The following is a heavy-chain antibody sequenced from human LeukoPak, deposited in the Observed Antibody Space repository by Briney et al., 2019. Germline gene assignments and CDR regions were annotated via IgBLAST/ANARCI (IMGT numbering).Heavy chain of an antibody. Sequence: SETLSLTCAVYGGSFSGYYWSWIRQPPGKGLEWIGEINHSGSTYYNPSLKSRVTISVDRSKNQFSLKLSSVTAADTAVYYCARSPYDSSGYYYGVWFDPWGQGTLVTVSS. CDR1: GGSFSGYY. D-gene: IGHD3-22*01. V-gene: IGHV4-34*01. CDR2: INHSGST. CDR3: ARSPYDSSGYYYGVWFDP. J-gene: IGHJ5*02.